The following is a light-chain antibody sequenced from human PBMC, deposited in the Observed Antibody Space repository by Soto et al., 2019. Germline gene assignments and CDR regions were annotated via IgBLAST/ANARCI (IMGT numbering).Light chain of an antibody. Sequence: AIQITQSPSSLSASVGDRVTITCRASQAIRNDLDWYQQKPGKAPKLLIYGSSSLQSGVPSRFSGSGSGTDFTLTISSLQPEDFATYYCLQDYTYPRTFGQGTKVEIK. J-gene: IGKJ1*01. CDR1: QAIRND. CDR2: GSS. V-gene: IGKV1-6*01. CDR3: LQDYTYPRT.